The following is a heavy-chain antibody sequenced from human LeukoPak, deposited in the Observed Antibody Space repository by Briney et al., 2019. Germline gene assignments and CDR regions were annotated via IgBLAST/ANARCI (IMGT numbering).Heavy chain of an antibody. CDR2: ISAYNGNT. CDR1: GYTFTSYG. CDR3: ARSIVARSRFDY. D-gene: IGHD6-6*01. Sequence: ASVKVSCKASGYTFTSYGISWVRQAPGQGLEWMGWISAYNGNTNYAQKLQGRVTMTTETSTSTAYMELRSLRSDDTAVYYCARSIVARSRFDYWGQGTLVTVSS. J-gene: IGHJ4*02. V-gene: IGHV1-18*01.